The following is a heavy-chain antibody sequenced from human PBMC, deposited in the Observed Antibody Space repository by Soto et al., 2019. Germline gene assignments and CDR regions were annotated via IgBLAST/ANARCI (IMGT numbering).Heavy chain of an antibody. D-gene: IGHD3-22*01. CDR3: ARPGSYYYDSSGYWVGAFDI. CDR1: GYSFTSYW. J-gene: IGHJ3*02. CDR2: IYPGDSDT. V-gene: IGHV5-51*01. Sequence: PGESLKLSCKGSGYSFTSYWIGWVRQMPGKGLEWMGIIYPGDSDTRYSPSFQGQVTISADKSISTAYLQWSSLKASDTAMYYCARPGSYYYDSSGYWVGAFDIWGQGTMVTVSS.